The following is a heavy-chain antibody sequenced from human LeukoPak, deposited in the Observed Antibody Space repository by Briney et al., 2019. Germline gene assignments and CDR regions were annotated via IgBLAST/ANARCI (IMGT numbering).Heavy chain of an antibody. Sequence: PGGSLRLSCAASGFNFVAYGMHWVRQAPGKGLEWVASLYYDGSDHYSRDSVKGRFTVSRDNSKNTLYLQEASVRAEDTAFYYCAKDYRGHCSGSSCYFDYWGQGTLVTVSS. V-gene: IGHV3-30*02. CDR3: AKDYRGHCSGSSCYFDY. J-gene: IGHJ4*02. D-gene: IGHD2-2*01. CDR2: LYYDGSDH. CDR1: GFNFVAYG.